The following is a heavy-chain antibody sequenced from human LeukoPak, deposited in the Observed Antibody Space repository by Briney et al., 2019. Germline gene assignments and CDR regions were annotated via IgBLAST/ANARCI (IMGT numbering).Heavy chain of an antibody. CDR3: ARSTTPNENEYLEH. CDR1: GYTFTGYY. CDR2: INPNSGGT. J-gene: IGHJ1*01. D-gene: IGHD2/OR15-2a*01. V-gene: IGHV1-2*02. Sequence: ASVKVSCKASGYTFTGYYIHWVRQAPGQGLEWMGWINPNSGGTNYIQKFQGRVTMTRDTPISTAYMELSRLRSDDTAVYYCARSTTPNENEYLEHWGQGTLVTVSS.